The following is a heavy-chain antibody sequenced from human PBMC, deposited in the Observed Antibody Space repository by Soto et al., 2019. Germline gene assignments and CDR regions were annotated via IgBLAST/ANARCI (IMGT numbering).Heavy chain of an antibody. J-gene: IGHJ4*02. CDR3: AKFERPTTAWYSSSWDNDY. V-gene: IGHV3-30*18. D-gene: IGHD6-13*01. CDR2: ISYDGSNK. CDR1: GFTFSSYG. Sequence: QVQLVESGGGVVQPGRSLRLSCGASGFTFSSYGMHWVRQAPGKGLEWVAVISYDGSNKYYEDSVKGRFTISRDNSKNPLYLRMNSLRAEDTAVYYCAKFERPTTAWYSSSWDNDYWGQGTMVTVSS.